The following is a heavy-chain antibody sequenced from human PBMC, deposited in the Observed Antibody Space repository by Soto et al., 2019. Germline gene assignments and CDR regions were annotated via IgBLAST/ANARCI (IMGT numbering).Heavy chain of an antibody. D-gene: IGHD3-10*01. CDR1: GFTFSSYG. J-gene: IGHJ4*02. CDR2: ISYDGSNK. Sequence: GGSLRLSCAASGFTFSSYGMHWVRQAPGKGLEWVAVISYDGSNKYYADSVKGRFTISGDNSKNKLYLQMKGLRAEDTAVYYGAKGQASALWFGELLSGDYWGQGTLVTVSS. CDR3: AKGQASALWFGELLSGDY. V-gene: IGHV3-30*18.